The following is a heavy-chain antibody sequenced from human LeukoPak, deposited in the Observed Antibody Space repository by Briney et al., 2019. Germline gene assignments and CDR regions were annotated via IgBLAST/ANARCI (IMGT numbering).Heavy chain of an antibody. CDR3: ARVGTSEDFQH. Sequence: GGSLRLSCAASGFTFSSYEMSWVRQAPGKGLEWVSVLYSGGTTHYADSVKGRFTISRDNPKNTVHLQMNSLRVEDTAVYYCARVGTSEDFQHWGQGTLVSVSS. CDR2: LYSGGTT. J-gene: IGHJ1*01. CDR1: GFTFSSYE. V-gene: IGHV3-66*01. D-gene: IGHD2-2*01.